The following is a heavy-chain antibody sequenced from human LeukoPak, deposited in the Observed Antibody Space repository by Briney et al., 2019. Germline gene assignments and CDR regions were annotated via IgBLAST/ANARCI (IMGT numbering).Heavy chain of an antibody. Sequence: SETLSLTCAVYGGSFSGYYWSWIRQPPGKGLEWIGEINHSGSTNYNPSLKSRVTISVDTSKNQFSLKLSSVTAADTAVYYCARGVAPNGGWFDPWGQGTLVTVSS. CDR1: GGSFSGYY. D-gene: IGHD2-15*01. CDR3: ARGVAPNGGWFDP. CDR2: INHSGST. V-gene: IGHV4-34*01. J-gene: IGHJ5*02.